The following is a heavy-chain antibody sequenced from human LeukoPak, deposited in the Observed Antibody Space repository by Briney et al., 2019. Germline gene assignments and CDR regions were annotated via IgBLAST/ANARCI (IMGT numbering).Heavy chain of an antibody. CDR1: GFTFSNYG. CDR2: ISYDGSNK. D-gene: IGHD4-23*01. V-gene: IGHV3-30*18. J-gene: IGHJ4*02. CDR3: AKDLGDYDGNSDLNY. Sequence: GGSLRLSCAASGFTFSNYGMHWVRQAPGKGLEWVAVISYDGSNKYYAGSVKGRFTISRDNSKNTLYLQMNSLRAEDTAVYYCAKDLGDYDGNSDLNYWGQGTLVTVSS.